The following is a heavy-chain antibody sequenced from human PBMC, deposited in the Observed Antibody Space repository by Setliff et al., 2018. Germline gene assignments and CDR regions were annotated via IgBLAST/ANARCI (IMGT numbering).Heavy chain of an antibody. J-gene: IGHJ6*04. V-gene: IGHV4-31*01. CDR3: ARGTDYHGSGSYWAKDV. Sequence: SETLSLTCTVSGGSISSGGYYWSWIRQHPGMGLEWIGYIYYSGSTYHNPSLKTLVTMTRDTSITTVYMDLSSLKSDDTAVYYCARGTDYHGSGSYWAKDVWDKGTTVTVSS. D-gene: IGHD3-10*01. CDR1: GGSISSGGYY. CDR2: IYYSGST.